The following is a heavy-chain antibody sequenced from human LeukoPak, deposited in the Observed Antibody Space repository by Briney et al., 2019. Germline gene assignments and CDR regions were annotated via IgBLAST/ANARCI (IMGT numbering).Heavy chain of an antibody. D-gene: IGHD6-19*01. V-gene: IGHV3-48*03. CDR2: ISSSGSTI. J-gene: IGHJ4*02. CDR3: ARDHDSSGWALDY. CDR1: GFTFSSYE. Sequence: PGGSLRLSCAASGFTFSSYEMNWVRQAPGKGLEWVSYISSSGSTIYYEDSVKGRFTISRDNAKNSLYLQMNSLRAEDTAVYYCARDHDSSGWALDYWGQGTLVTVSS.